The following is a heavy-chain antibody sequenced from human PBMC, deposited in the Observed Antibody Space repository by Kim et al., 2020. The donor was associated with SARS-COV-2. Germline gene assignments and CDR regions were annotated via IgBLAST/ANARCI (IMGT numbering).Heavy chain of an antibody. J-gene: IGHJ4*02. Sequence: GGSLRLSCAASGFTFSSYAMSWVRQAPGKGLEWVSAISGSGGSTYYADSVKGRFTISRDNSKNTLYLQMNSLRAEDTAVYYCAKVPMIVVVITTVGFDYWGQGTLVTVSS. CDR3: AKVPMIVVVITTVGFDY. D-gene: IGHD3-22*01. CDR2: ISGSGGST. CDR1: GFTFSSYA. V-gene: IGHV3-23*01.